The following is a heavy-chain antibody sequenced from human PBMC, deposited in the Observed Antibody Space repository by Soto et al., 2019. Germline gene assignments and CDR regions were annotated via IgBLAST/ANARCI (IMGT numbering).Heavy chain of an antibody. D-gene: IGHD4-4*01. J-gene: IGHJ6*02. CDR3: ARDDYRNYYYGMDV. CDR1: GGPISIAVYY. Sequence: PSETLSLTCTVSGGPISIAVYYWTWIRHHPGKGLEWIGYIYYSGSTYYNPSLESRVTISVDTSKNHFYLKLNSVTAADTAVYYCARDDYRNYYYGMDVWGQGTPVTVSS. V-gene: IGHV4-31*03. CDR2: IYYSGST.